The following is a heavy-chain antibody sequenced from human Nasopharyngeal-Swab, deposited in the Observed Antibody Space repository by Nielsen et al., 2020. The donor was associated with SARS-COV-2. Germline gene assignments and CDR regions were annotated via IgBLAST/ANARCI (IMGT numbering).Heavy chain of an antibody. V-gene: IGHV3-23*01. CDR1: GFTFSSYA. CDR2: ISGSGGST. CDR3: ATRSGYYGSGSFYDY. D-gene: IGHD3-10*01. J-gene: IGHJ4*02. Sequence: GGSLRLSCAASGFTFSSYAMSWVRQAPGKGLEWVSAISGSGGSTYYADSMKGRFTISRDNSKNTLYLQMNSLRAEDTAVYYCATRSGYYGSGSFYDYWGQGTLVTVSS.